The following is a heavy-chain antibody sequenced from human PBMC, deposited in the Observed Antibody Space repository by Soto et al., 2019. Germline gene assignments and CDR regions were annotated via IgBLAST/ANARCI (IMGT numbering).Heavy chain of an antibody. D-gene: IGHD3-16*01. CDR1: GDSINSSDW. Sequence: VQLQESGPGLVEPSGTLSLTCAVSGDSINSSDWWSWVRQPPGKGLEWIGEIHPGGSPNYNAALTRRHSQSVDQSERQHSLRLTSVTAAHPAVFYCARVRFGVPPRARFEYWGQGPLVTVSS. J-gene: IGHJ4*02. V-gene: IGHV4-4*02. CDR2: IHPGGSP. CDR3: ARVRFGVPPRARFEY.